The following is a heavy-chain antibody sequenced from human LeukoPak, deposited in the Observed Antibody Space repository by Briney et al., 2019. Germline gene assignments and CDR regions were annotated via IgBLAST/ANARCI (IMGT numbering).Heavy chain of an antibody. Sequence: SETLSLTCTVSGGSISTYYWSWIRQSPGKGLEWIGYIYSSGSTNYNPSLKSRVTISVDTSKNQFSLKLSSMTAADTAVYYCARHFPFDSTGLLDYWGQGTLVTVSS. CDR1: GGSISTYY. D-gene: IGHD3-22*01. CDR2: IYSSGST. CDR3: ARHFPFDSTGLLDY. J-gene: IGHJ4*02. V-gene: IGHV4-59*08.